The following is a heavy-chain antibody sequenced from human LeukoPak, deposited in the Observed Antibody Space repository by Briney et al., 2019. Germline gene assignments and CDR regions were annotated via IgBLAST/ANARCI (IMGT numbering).Heavy chain of an antibody. CDR1: GYTFTSYD. CDR3: AREFSSSSWSLGAFDI. Sequence: ASVKVSCKASGYTFTSYDINWVRPATGQGLERMGWMNPNSGNTGYAQKFQGRVTITRNTSISTAYMELSSLRSEDTAVYYCAREFSSSSWSLGAFDIWGQGTMVTVSS. CDR2: MNPNSGNT. J-gene: IGHJ3*02. D-gene: IGHD6-13*01. V-gene: IGHV1-8*03.